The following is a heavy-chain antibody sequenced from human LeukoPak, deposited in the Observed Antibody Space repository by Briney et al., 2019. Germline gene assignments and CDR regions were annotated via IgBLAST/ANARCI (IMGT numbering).Heavy chain of an antibody. CDR3: AKDGSGSPTPHWFDP. Sequence: GGSLRLSCAAPGFTFSSYGMHWVRQAPGKGLEWVAFIRYDGSNKYYADSVKGRFTISRDNSKNTLYLQMNSLRAEDTAVYYCAKDGSGSPTPHWFDPWGQGTLVTVSS. CDR2: IRYDGSNK. CDR1: GFTFSSYG. V-gene: IGHV3-30*02. J-gene: IGHJ5*02. D-gene: IGHD3-10*01.